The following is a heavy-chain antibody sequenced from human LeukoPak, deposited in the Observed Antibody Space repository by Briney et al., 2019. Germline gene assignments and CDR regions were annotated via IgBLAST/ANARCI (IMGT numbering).Heavy chain of an antibody. J-gene: IGHJ6*02. CDR3: ARDRIAAAGDYYYYGMDV. D-gene: IGHD6-13*01. CDR1: GYTFNSYD. Sequence: ASVRVSCKASGYTFNSYDINWVRQATGQGLEWMGWINPNSGGTNYAQKFQGWVTMTRDTSISTAYMELSRLRSDDTAVYYCARDRIAAAGDYYYYGMDVWGQGTTVTVSS. V-gene: IGHV1-2*04. CDR2: INPNSGGT.